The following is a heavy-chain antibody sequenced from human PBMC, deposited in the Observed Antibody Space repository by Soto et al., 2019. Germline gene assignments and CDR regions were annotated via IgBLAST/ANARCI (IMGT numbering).Heavy chain of an antibody. CDR3: ASLKGEIAVAVEVAYYFDY. D-gene: IGHD6-19*01. CDR2: IDYSGST. CDR1: GDSISSYY. Sequence: SETLSLTCTVSGDSISSYYWNWIRQSPGKGLEWIGYIDYSGSTNYNPSLKSRVTISVDTSKNQFSLKLSSVTAADTAVFYCASLKGEIAVAVEVAYYFDYWGQGTLVTSPQ. J-gene: IGHJ4*02. V-gene: IGHV4-59*01.